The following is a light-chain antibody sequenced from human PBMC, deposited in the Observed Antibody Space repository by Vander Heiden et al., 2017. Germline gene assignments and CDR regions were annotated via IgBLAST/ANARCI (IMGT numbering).Light chain of an antibody. V-gene: IGLV3-19*01. CDR1: SLSSYY. Sequence: SSELTQDPAVSVALGQPVRITCQGDSLSSYYASWYQQKPGQAPVLVIYGKNNRPSGIPDRFSGSSSGNTASLTITGAQAEDEADYYCNSRDSSGNHPFGGGTKLTVL. CDR3: NSRDSSGNHP. J-gene: IGLJ2*01. CDR2: GKN.